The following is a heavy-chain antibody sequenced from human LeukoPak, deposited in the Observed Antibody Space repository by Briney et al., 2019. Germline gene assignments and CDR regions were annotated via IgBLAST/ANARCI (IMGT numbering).Heavy chain of an antibody. V-gene: IGHV3-30*02. CDR2: IRYDGSNK. D-gene: IGHD6-19*01. J-gene: IGHJ5*02. Sequence: GGSLRLSCAASGFSLSSYGIHWVRHAPGKGLEWVTYIRYDGSNKYYIDSVKGRFTISRDNSKNTLYLQMNSLRAEDTAVYYCAKALGDGWYGGNWFDPWGQGTLVTVSS. CDR3: AKALGDGWYGGNWFDP. CDR1: GFSLSSYG.